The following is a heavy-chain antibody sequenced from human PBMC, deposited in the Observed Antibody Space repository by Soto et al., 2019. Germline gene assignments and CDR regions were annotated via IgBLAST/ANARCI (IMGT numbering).Heavy chain of an antibody. CDR3: VHSSGYYSFDY. D-gene: IGHD3-22*01. CDR1: GYTFTSYV. V-gene: IGHV1-3*01. CDR2: INAGNGNT. Sequence: ASVKVSCKASGYTFTSYVIHWVRQAPGQRLEWMGWINAGNGNTKYSQKFQGRVTITRDTSASTAYMELSSLRSEDTAVYYCVHSSGYYSFDYWGQGTLVTVSS. J-gene: IGHJ4*02.